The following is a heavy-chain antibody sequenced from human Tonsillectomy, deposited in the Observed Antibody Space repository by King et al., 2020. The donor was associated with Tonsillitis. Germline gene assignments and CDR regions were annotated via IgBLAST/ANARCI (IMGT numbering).Heavy chain of an antibody. D-gene: IGHD3-22*01. J-gene: IGHJ3*02. CDR3: ARDLSGGYYDSSGYPAGTFDI. V-gene: IGHV3-30-3*01. CDR2: ISYDGSNK. CDR1: GFTFSSYA. Sequence: VQLVESGGGVVQPGRSLRLSCAASGFTFSSYAMHWVRQAPGKGLEWVAVISYDGSNKYYADSVKGRFTISRDNSKNTLYLQTNSLRAEDTAVYYCARDLSGGYYDSSGYPAGTFDIWGQGTMVTVSS.